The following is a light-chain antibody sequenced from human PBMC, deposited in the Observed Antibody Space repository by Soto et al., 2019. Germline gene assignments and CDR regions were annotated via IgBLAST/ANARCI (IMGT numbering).Light chain of an antibody. Sequence: QLVLTQSPSASASLGASVKLTCTLSSGHSRNAIAWHQQQPEKGPRYLMKINSDGSHIKGDEIPDRFSGSSSGAERSLTIASLQSEDEADYYCQAWVTGIGVFGGGTKLTVL. CDR2: INSDGSH. J-gene: IGLJ2*01. V-gene: IGLV4-69*01. CDR3: QAWVTGIGV. CDR1: SGHSRNA.